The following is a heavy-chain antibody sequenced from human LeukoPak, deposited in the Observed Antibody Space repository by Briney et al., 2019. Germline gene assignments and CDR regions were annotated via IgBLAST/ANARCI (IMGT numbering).Heavy chain of an antibody. CDR1: GYTFTSYG. J-gene: IGHJ3*02. CDR3: ARVLVVLGWDAFDI. V-gene: IGHV1-18*01. D-gene: IGHD2-8*02. CDR2: ISAYNGNT. Sequence: ASVKVSCKASGYTFTSYGISWVRQAPGQGLEWMGWISAYNGNTNYAQKLQGRVTMTTDTSTSTAYMELRSLRSDDPAVYYCARVLVVLGWDAFDIWGQGTMVTVCS.